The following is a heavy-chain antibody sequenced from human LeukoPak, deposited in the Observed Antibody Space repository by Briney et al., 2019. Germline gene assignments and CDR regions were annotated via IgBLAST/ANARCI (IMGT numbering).Heavy chain of an antibody. V-gene: IGHV3-21*01. CDR3: ARDLGYCSSTSCYTAGRYYYYGMDV. CDR2: ISSSSSYI. J-gene: IGHJ6*02. D-gene: IGHD2-2*02. CDR1: GFAFSSYS. Sequence: GGSLRLSCAASGFAFSSYSMNWVRQAPGKGLEWVSSISSSSSYIYYADSVKGGFTISRDNAKNSLYLQMNSLRAEDTAVYYCARDLGYCSSTSCYTAGRYYYYGMDVWGQGTTVTVSS.